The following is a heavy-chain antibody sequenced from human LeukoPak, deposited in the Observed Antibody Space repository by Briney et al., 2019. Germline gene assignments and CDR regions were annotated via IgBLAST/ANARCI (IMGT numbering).Heavy chain of an antibody. V-gene: IGHV3-13*04. CDR2: IGTAGDT. Sequence: PGGSLRLSCAASGFTFSNYDIQWVRQATEKGLEWVSSIGTAGDTYYAGSVKGRFTLSRENAKKSSYLQMNNLGAGDTAVYYCARGALGFDYWGQGSLVTVSS. CDR1: GFTFSNYD. J-gene: IGHJ4*02. CDR3: ARGALGFDY.